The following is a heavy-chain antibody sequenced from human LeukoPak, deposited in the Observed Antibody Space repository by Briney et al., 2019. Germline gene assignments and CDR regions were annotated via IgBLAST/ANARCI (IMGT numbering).Heavy chain of an antibody. D-gene: IGHD3-3*01. CDR2: ISYDGSNK. V-gene: IGHV3-30*03. CDR3: ARDDPTLFWSGSPFY. J-gene: IGHJ4*02. CDR1: GFTFSSYG. Sequence: GGSLRLSCAASGFTFSSYGMHWVRQAPGKGLEWVAVISYDGSNKYYADSVKGRFTISRDNSKNTLYLQMNSLRAEDTAVYYCARDDPTLFWSGSPFYWGQGTLVTVSS.